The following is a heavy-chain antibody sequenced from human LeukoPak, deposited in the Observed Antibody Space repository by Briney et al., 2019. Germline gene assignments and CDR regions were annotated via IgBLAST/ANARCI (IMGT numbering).Heavy chain of an antibody. CDR2: ISSSSSYI. CDR1: GFTFSSYS. J-gene: IGHJ2*01. CDR3: ARESPTGTFDL. Sequence: GGSLRLSCAASGFTFSSYSMNWVRQAPGKGLEWVSSISSSSSYIYHADSVKGRFTISRDNAKNSLYLQMNSLRAEDTAVYYCARESPTGTFDLWGRGTLVTVSS. V-gene: IGHV3-21*01. D-gene: IGHD4-17*01.